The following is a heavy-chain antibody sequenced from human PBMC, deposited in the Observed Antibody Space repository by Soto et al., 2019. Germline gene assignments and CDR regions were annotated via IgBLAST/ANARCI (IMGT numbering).Heavy chain of an antibody. D-gene: IGHD2-15*01. V-gene: IGHV5-51*01. Sequence: LGESLKISCKGSGYSFASYWIGWVRQMPGKGLEWMGIIYPGDSDTRYSPSFQGQVTISADKSISTAYLQWSSLKASDTAIYYCARAGYCTGGSCNHNWFDPWGQGTPVTVSS. J-gene: IGHJ5*02. CDR3: ARAGYCTGGSCNHNWFDP. CDR1: GYSFASYW. CDR2: IYPGDSDT.